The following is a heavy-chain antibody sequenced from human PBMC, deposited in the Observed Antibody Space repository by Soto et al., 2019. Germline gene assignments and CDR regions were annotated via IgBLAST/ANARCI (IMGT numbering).Heavy chain of an antibody. J-gene: IGHJ4*02. CDR1: GGSISSGGYY. V-gene: IGHV4-31*03. CDR2: IYYSGST. CDR3: ATNLNYYDSRSVDY. Sequence: SETLSLTCTVSGGSISSGGYYWSWIRQHPGKGLEWIGYIYYSGSTYYNPSLKSRVTISVDTSKNQFSLKLSSVTAADTAVYYCATNLNYYDSRSVDYWGQGTLVTVSS. D-gene: IGHD3-22*01.